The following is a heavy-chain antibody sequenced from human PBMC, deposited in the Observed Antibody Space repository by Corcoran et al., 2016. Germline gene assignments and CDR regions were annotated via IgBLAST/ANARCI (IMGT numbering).Heavy chain of an antibody. J-gene: IGHJ4*02. CDR2: INHSGST. Sequence: QVQLQQWGAGLLKPSETLSLTCAVYGGSFSGYYWSWIRQPPGKGLEWIGEINHSGSTNYNPSLKSRVTISVDTSKNQFSLKLSSVTAADTAVYYCAREGRYYYDNEATDYWGQGTLVTVSS. D-gene: IGHD3-22*01. CDR1: GGSFSGYY. V-gene: IGHV4-34*01. CDR3: AREGRYYYDNEATDY.